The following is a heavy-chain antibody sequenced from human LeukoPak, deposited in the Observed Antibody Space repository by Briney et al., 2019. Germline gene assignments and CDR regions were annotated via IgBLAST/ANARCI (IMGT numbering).Heavy chain of an antibody. J-gene: IGHJ3*02. V-gene: IGHV3-7*01. CDR3: ARVLTTVTRRGTTDAFDI. D-gene: IGHD4-17*01. CDR1: GFTFTTYW. CDR2: INQDGSDK. Sequence: PGGSLRLSCAASGFTFTTYWMSWVRQFPGKGLEWVANINQDGSDKYYVDSVKGRFTISRDNAKNSLYLQMNSLRAEDTAVYYCARVLTTVTRRGTTDAFDIWGQGTMVTVSS.